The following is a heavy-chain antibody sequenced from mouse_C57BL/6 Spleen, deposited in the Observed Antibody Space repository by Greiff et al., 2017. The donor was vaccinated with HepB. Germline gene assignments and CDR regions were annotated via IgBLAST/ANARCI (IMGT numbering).Heavy chain of an antibody. V-gene: IGHV1-42*01. CDR3: ARGGYGKGFDY. CDR1: GYSFTGYY. Sequence: EVQLQQSGPELVKPGASVKISCKASGYSFTGYYMNWVKQSPEKSLEWIGEINPSTGGTTYNQKFKAKATLTVDKSSSTAYIQLKSLTSEDSAVYYCARGGYGKGFDYWGQGTTLTVSS. J-gene: IGHJ2*01. D-gene: IGHD2-1*01. CDR2: INPSTGGT.